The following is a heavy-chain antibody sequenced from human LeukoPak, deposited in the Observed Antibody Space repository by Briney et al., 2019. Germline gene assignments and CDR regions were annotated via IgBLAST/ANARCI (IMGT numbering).Heavy chain of an antibody. CDR1: RFTFSSYG. J-gene: IGHJ3*02. Sequence: GGSLRLSCAGSRFTFSSYGMTWVSQAPGKGLEWVSGIRGSGGITYYADSVKGGFTISRDNSKNTLYLQMNSLRAEDTAVYYCAKGVNYYDSSGFDAFDIWGQGTVVTVSS. V-gene: IGHV3-23*01. CDR2: IRGSGGIT. CDR3: AKGVNYYDSSGFDAFDI. D-gene: IGHD3-22*01.